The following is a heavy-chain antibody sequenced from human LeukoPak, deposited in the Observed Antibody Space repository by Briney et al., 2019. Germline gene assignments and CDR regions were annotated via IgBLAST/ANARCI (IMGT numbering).Heavy chain of an antibody. J-gene: IGHJ5*02. V-gene: IGHV4-59*01. D-gene: IGHD3-10*02. CDR2: IYYSGNT. Sequence: SETLSLTCALSGASIRNYYWNWIRQPPGKGLEWIGNIYYSGNTNYNPSLKSRVTISVDTSKNQFSLEVNSVTAADTDVYYCATDVPCSYVRAWGQGTLVIVSS. CDR1: GASIRNYY. CDR3: ATDVPCSYVRA.